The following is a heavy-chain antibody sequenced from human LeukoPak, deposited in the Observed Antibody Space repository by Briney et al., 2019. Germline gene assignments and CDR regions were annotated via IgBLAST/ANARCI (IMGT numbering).Heavy chain of an antibody. V-gene: IGHV4-34*01. CDR3: ARDYVY. D-gene: IGHD3-16*01. CDR2: ITHSGST. J-gene: IGHJ4*02. Sequence: SETLSLTCAVYGGSFSGYYWSWIRQSPGKGLEWIGEITHSGSTNFNPSLKSRVTISVDMSKNQFPLKLSSVTAADTAVYYCARDYVYWGQGTLLTVSS. CDR1: GGSFSGYY.